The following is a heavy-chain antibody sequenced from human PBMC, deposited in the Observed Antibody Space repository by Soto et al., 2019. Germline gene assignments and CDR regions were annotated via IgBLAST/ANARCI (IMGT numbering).Heavy chain of an antibody. D-gene: IGHD2-15*01. CDR3: ARGPGGPDGPGDY. Sequence: QVQLVQSGAEVKKPGASVKVSCKASGYTFTSYAMHWVRQAPGQRLEWMGWINAGNGNTKYSQKFXGXXXXXRDTSASTAYMELSSLRSEDTAVYYCARGPGGPDGPGDYWGQGTLVTXS. V-gene: IGHV1-3*01. CDR1: GYTFTSYA. J-gene: IGHJ4*02. CDR2: INAGNGNT.